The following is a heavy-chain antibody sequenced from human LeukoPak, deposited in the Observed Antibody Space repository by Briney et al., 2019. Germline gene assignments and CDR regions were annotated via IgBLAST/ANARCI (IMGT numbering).Heavy chain of an antibody. V-gene: IGHV3-9*01. CDR3: AKGRDKYQLLSKNWFDP. J-gene: IGHJ5*02. CDR1: GFTFDDYA. Sequence: PGGSLRLSCAASGFTFDDYAMHWVRQAPGKGLEWVSGISWNSGSIGYADSVKGRFTTSRDNAKNSLYLQMNSLGAEDTALYYCAKGRDKYQLLSKNWFDPWGQGTLVTVSS. CDR2: ISWNSGSI. D-gene: IGHD2-2*01.